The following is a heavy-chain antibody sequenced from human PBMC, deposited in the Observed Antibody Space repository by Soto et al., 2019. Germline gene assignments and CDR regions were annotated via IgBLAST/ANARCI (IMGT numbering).Heavy chain of an antibody. CDR3: ARDRYPGGYSGYLPSTRYYGMDV. CDR2: INSDGSST. J-gene: IGHJ6*02. D-gene: IGHD5-12*01. CDR1: GFTFSSYW. V-gene: IGHV3-74*01. Sequence: PGGSLRLSCAASGFTFSSYWMHWVRQAPGKGLVWVSRINSDGSSTSYADSVKGRFTISRDNAKNTLYLQMNSLRAEDTAVYYCARDRYPGGYSGYLPSTRYYGMDVWGQGTTVTVSS.